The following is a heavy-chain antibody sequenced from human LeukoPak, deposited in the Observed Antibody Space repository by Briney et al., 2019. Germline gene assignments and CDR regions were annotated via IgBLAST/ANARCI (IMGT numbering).Heavy chain of an antibody. CDR3: ARGAAHFDY. CDR2: IYYSGST. Sequence: SETLSLTCTVSGYSISSGYYWGWIRQPPGKGLEWIGSIYYSGSTYYNPSLKSRVTISVDTSKNQFSLKLSSVTAADTAVYYCARGAAHFDYWGQGTLVTVSS. D-gene: IGHD2-15*01. J-gene: IGHJ4*02. CDR1: GYSISSGYY. V-gene: IGHV4-38-2*02.